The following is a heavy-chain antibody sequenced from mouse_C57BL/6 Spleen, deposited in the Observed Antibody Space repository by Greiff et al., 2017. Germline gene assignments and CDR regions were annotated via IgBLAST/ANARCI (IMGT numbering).Heavy chain of an antibody. J-gene: IGHJ4*01. CDR3: ARVHYGSSPYAMDY. CDR1: GYTFTSYT. Sequence: QVQLQQSGAELARPGASVKMSCKASGYTFTSYTMHWVKQRPGQGLEWIGYINPSSGYTKYNQKFKDKATLTADKSSSTAYMQLSSLTSEDSAVYYCARVHYGSSPYAMDYWGQGTSVTVAS. CDR2: INPSSGYT. D-gene: IGHD1-1*01. V-gene: IGHV1-4*01.